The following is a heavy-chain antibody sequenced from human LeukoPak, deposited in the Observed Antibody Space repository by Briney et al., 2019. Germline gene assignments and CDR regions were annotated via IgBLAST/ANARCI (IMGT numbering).Heavy chain of an antibody. CDR1: GITFSSYG. Sequence: GGSLRLSCAASGITFSSYGMHWVRQAPGKGLEWVAVISYDGSHKYYADSVKGRFTISRDTSKNTLYLQMNSLRAEDTAVYYCAKDGPGYSTYDLDYWGQGTLVTVSS. CDR2: ISYDGSHK. V-gene: IGHV3-30*18. D-gene: IGHD5-12*01. J-gene: IGHJ4*02. CDR3: AKDGPGYSTYDLDY.